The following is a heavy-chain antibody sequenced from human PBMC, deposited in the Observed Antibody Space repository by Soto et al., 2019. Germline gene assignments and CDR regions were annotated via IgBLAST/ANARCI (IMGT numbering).Heavy chain of an antibody. CDR1: GFTFSSYG. CDR3: AREVSLGDWFDP. V-gene: IGHV3-33*01. CDR2: IWYDGSNK. J-gene: IGHJ5*02. D-gene: IGHD3-16*01. Sequence: QVQLVESGGGVVQPGRSLRLSCAASGFTFSSYGMHWVRQAPGKGLEWVAVIWYDGSNKYYADSVKGRFTISRDNSKNTLYLQMNSLRAEDTAVYYCAREVSLGDWFDPWGQGTLVTVSS.